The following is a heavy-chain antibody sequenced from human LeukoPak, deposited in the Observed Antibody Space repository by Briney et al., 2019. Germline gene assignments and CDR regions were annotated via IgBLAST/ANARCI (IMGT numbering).Heavy chain of an antibody. V-gene: IGHV4-4*02. Sequence: SETLSLTCAVSGGSISSSNWWSWVRQPPGKGLEWIGSIYYSGSTYYNPSLKSRVTISVDTSKNQFSLKLSSVTAADTAVYYCARVVGSPNSSGWYGHYYYYYYMDVWGKGTTVTVSS. CDR3: ARVVGSPNSSGWYGHYYYYYYMDV. D-gene: IGHD6-19*01. CDR2: IYYSGST. J-gene: IGHJ6*03. CDR1: GGSISSSNW.